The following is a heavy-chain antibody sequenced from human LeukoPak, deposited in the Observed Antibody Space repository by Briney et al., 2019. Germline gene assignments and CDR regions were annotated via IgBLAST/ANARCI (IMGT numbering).Heavy chain of an antibody. CDR3: TTVYTATFDY. D-gene: IGHD5-18*01. J-gene: IGHJ4*02. CDR1: GFSLSDSA. Sequence: GGSLRLSCAASGFSLSDSAMHWVRQASGKGLEWVGRIRDKANNYATAYAASVKGRFTISRDDSRNTAYLQMSSLKTEDTAVYYCTTVYTATFDYWGQGTLVTVPS. V-gene: IGHV3-73*01. CDR2: IRDKANNYAT.